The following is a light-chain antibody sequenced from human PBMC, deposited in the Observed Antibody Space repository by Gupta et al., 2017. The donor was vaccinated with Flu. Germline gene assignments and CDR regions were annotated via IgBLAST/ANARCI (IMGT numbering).Light chain of an antibody. Sequence: PSSLAASVGDRVAITCQASQEIGKYLNWYQQKPGKAPKLLISDASRVDEGVPSRFSGSGSGTXLTFTIXDRQPEDVATYFCQQDNRLPRTFGXGTKVDIK. V-gene: IGKV1-33*01. J-gene: IGKJ1*01. CDR1: QEIGKY. CDR3: QQDNRLPRT. CDR2: DAS.